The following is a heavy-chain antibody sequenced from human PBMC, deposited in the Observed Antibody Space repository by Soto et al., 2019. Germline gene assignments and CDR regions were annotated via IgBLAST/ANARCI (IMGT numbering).Heavy chain of an antibody. CDR3: ARGPSRNIVVVPAAAHSYYYYGMDV. D-gene: IGHD2-2*01. CDR2: IYYSGST. J-gene: IGHJ6*02. Sequence: SETLSLTCSVSGGSISNYYGSWIRQPPGKGLEWIGYIYYSGSTNYNPSLKSRVTISVDTSKNQFSLKLSSVTAADTAVYYCARGPSRNIVVVPAAAHSYYYYGMDVWGQGTTVTVSS. V-gene: IGHV4-59*01. CDR1: GGSISNYY.